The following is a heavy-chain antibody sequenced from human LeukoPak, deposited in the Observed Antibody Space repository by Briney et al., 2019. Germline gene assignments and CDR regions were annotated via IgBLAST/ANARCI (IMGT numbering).Heavy chain of an antibody. Sequence: GGSLRVSCAASGFTVSSNYMNWVRQAPGRGLEWVSVLYSGGTTYYVDSVKGRFTISRDNSKNTLYLQMNSLRAEDTAVYYCASPDVGYCSGGSCYGPPFDYWGQGTLVTVSS. V-gene: IGHV3-66*01. J-gene: IGHJ4*02. CDR1: GFTVSSNY. CDR2: LYSGGTT. D-gene: IGHD2-15*01. CDR3: ASPDVGYCSGGSCYGPPFDY.